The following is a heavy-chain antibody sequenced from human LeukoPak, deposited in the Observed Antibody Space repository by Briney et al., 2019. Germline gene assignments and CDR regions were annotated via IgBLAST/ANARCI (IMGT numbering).Heavy chain of an antibody. CDR2: IIPIFGSA. V-gene: IGHV1-69*13. D-gene: IGHD3-22*01. Sequence: SVKVSCKASGGTFSSYAISWVRQAPGQGLEWMGGIIPIFGSANYAQKFQGRVTITADESTSTAYMELSSLRSEDTAVYYCARINYYDSSGYRFFAFDIWGQGTMATVSS. CDR3: ARINYYDSSGYRFFAFDI. J-gene: IGHJ3*02. CDR1: GGTFSSYA.